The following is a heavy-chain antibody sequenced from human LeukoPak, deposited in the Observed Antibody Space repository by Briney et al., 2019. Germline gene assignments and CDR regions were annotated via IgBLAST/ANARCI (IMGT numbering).Heavy chain of an antibody. V-gene: IGHV1-18*01. D-gene: IGHD1-1*01. CDR3: ARDTTRWDTALDY. Sequence: GASVKVTCKSSGYTFTSYGSSWLRQPPGQGLEWMGWISAYNGNTNNAQKLQGRVTMTTDTSTSTAYMELRSLRSDDTAVYYCARDTTRWDTALDYWGQGTLVTVSS. CDR1: GYTFTSYG. J-gene: IGHJ4*02. CDR2: ISAYNGNT.